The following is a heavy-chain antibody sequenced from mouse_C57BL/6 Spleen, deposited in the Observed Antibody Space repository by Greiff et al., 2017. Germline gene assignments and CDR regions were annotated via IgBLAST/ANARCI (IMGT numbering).Heavy chain of an antibody. CDR1: GYTFTSYW. J-gene: IGHJ4*01. D-gene: IGHD2-5*01. V-gene: IGHV1-69*01. Sequence: QVQLQQPGAELVMPGASVKLSCKASGYTFTSYWMHWVKQRPGQGLEWIGEIDPSDSYTNYNQKFKGKSTLTVDKSSSTAYMQLSSLTSEDSAVYYCARDRLRYSNSGGAMDYWGQGTSVTVSS. CDR2: IDPSDSYT. CDR3: ARDRLRYSNSGGAMDY.